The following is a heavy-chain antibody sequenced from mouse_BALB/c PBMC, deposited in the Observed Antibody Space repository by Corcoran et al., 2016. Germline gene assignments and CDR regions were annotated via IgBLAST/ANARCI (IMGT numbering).Heavy chain of an antibody. CDR2: IYPGSGNT. D-gene: IGHD2-10*02. J-gene: IGHJ2*01. CDR1: GYTFTDYN. V-gene: IGHV1-84*02. Sequence: QIQLQQSGPELVKPGASVKISCKASGYTFTDYNINWVKQKPGKGLEWIGWIYPGSGNTKYNEKFKGKATLTVDTSSSTAYMQLSSLTSEDTAVYFCARGYGNYYFDYWGQGTTLTVSS. CDR3: ARGYGNYYFDY.